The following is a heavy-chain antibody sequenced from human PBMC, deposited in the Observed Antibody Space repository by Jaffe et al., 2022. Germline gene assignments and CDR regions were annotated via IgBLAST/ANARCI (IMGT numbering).Heavy chain of an antibody. CDR1: GFTFSSYG. CDR2: IRYDGSNK. D-gene: IGHD3-10*01. J-gene: IGHJ4*02. CDR3: AKASKTYYYGSGSYSSPYYFDY. V-gene: IGHV3-30*02. Sequence: QVQLVESGGGVVQPGGSLRLSCAASGFTFSSYGMHWVRQAPGKGLEWVAFIRYDGSNKYYADSVKGRFTISRDNSKNTLYLQMNSLRAEDTAVYYCAKASKTYYYGSGSYSSPYYFDYWGQGTLVTVSS.